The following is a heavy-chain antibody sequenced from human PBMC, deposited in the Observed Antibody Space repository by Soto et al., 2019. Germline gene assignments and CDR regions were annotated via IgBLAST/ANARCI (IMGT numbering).Heavy chain of an antibody. CDR2: INPNSGGT. D-gene: IGHD1-1*01. CDR1: GYTFTSYG. V-gene: IGHV1-2*02. CDR3: AREPATAKPEGVDF. Sequence: ASVKVSCKASGYTFTSYGISWVRQAPGQGLEWMGWINPNSGGTKYAPKFQGGVTMTRGTSITTAYMELNRLRSGDTAVYYCAREPATAKPEGVDFWGQGTLVTVSS. J-gene: IGHJ4*02.